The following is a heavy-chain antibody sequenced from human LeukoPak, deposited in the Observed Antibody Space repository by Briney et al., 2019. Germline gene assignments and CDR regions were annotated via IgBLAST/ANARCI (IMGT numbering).Heavy chain of an antibody. CDR3: ARDRADYGDFYYYYYGMDV. CDR2: IYHSGST. V-gene: IGHV4-38-2*02. J-gene: IGHJ6*02. Sequence: SETLSLTCTVSGGSISSYYWSWIRQPPGKGLEWIGSIYHSGSTYYNPSLKSRVTISVDTSKNQFSLKLSSVTAADTAVYYCARDRADYGDFYYYYYGMDVWGQGTTVTVSS. CDR1: GGSISSYY. D-gene: IGHD4-17*01.